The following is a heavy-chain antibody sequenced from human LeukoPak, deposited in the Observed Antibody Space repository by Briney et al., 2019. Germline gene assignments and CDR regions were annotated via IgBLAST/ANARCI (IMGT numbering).Heavy chain of an antibody. CDR2: ISGSADST. J-gene: IGHJ6*02. D-gene: IGHD6-6*01. CDR3: VKELVENYYYYGMDV. Sequence: GGSLRLSCAASGFTFSSYAMSWVRQAPGKGLEWVSAISGSADSTYYADSVKGRFTISRDNSKNTLYLQMNSLRAEDTAVYYCVKELVENYYYYGMDVWGQGTTVTVSS. V-gene: IGHV3-23*01. CDR1: GFTFSSYA.